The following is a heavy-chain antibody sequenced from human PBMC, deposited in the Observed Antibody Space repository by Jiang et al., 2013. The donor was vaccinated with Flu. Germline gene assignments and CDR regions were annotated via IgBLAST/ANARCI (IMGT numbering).Heavy chain of an antibody. CDR3: ARLSGSGWLHFDY. D-gene: IGHD6-19*01. J-gene: IGHJ4*02. V-gene: IGHV1-2*04. CDR1: GYTFTGYY. Sequence: SGAEVKKPGASVKVSCKASGYTFTGYYMHWVRQAPGQGLEWMGWINPNSGGTNYAQKFQGWVTMTRDTSISTAYMELSRLRSDDTAVYYCARLSGSGWLHFDYWGQGTLVTVSS. CDR2: INPNSGGT.